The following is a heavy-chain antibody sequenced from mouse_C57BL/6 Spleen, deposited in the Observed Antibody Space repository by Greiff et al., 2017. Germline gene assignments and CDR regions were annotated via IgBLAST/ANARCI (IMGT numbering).Heavy chain of an antibody. D-gene: IGHD1-1*01. J-gene: IGHJ1*03. CDR1: GYAFTNYL. Sequence: VQLQQSGAELVRPGTSVKVSCKASGYAFTNYLIEWVKQRPGQGLEWIGVINPGSGGTNYNEKFKGKATLTADKSSSTAYMQLSSLTSEDSAVYFCARGLRYWYFDVWGTGTTVTVSS. V-gene: IGHV1-54*01. CDR2: INPGSGGT. CDR3: ARGLRYWYFDV.